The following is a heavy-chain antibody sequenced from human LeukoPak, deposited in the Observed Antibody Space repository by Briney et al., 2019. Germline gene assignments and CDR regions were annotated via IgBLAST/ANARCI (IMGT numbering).Heavy chain of an antibody. CDR2: ISYDASNK. Sequence: GGSLRLSCAASGFTFSRYGMHWVRQTPGKGLEWVAVISYDASNKYYADSVKGRFTISRDNSKNTLYLQMNSLRAEDTAVYYCAKSHGYSYGFDYWGQGTLITVSS. J-gene: IGHJ4*02. V-gene: IGHV3-30*18. D-gene: IGHD5-18*01. CDR1: GFTFSRYG. CDR3: AKSHGYSYGFDY.